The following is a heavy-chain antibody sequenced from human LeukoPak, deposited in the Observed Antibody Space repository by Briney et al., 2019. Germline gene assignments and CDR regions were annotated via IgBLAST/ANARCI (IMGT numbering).Heavy chain of an antibody. J-gene: IGHJ4*02. V-gene: IGHV3-7*01. CDR3: AKGGGYDWFDY. D-gene: IGHD5-12*01. CDR1: AFTFTNTW. CDR2: IKHDGSDK. Sequence: GGYLRLSCAASAFTFTNTWMTRVRQAPGKGLEWVANIKHDGSDKSYVDYVKGRFTISRDNSKNTLELQMNGLRAEDTAVYYCAKGGGYDWFDYWGQGTLGTVSS.